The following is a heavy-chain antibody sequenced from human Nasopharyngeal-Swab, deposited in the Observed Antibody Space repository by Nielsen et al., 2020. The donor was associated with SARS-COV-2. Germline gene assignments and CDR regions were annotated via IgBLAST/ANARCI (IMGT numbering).Heavy chain of an antibody. Sequence: GSLRLSCAASGFTFSSYWMSWVRQPPGEGLEWIGSIYYSGSSYYNPSLQSRVTISVDTSKNQFSLKLNSVTAADTAVYYCARDRWGYNYHYYGMDVWGQGFTVTVSS. CDR1: GFTFSSYW. D-gene: IGHD5-24*01. J-gene: IGHJ6*02. V-gene: IGHV4-39*07. CDR3: ARDRWGYNYHYYGMDV. CDR2: IYYSGSS.